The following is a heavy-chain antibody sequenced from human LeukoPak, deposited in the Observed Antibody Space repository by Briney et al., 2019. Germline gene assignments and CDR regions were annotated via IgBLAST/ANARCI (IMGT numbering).Heavy chain of an antibody. Sequence: GGSLRLSCAASGFTFSNYAMSWVRQAPGKGLEWVSAVSGIGGRTYYADSVKGRFTISRDNSKNTLYLQMNSLRAEDTAVYYCAKDLYSSGWYFAFDIWGQGTMVTVSS. V-gene: IGHV3-23*01. CDR3: AKDLYSSGWYFAFDI. CDR1: GFTFSNYA. J-gene: IGHJ3*02. CDR2: VSGIGGRT. D-gene: IGHD6-19*01.